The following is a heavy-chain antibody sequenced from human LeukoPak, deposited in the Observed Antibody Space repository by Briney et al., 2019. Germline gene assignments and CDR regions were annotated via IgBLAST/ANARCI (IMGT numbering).Heavy chain of an antibody. V-gene: IGHV4-59*12. J-gene: IGHJ4*02. D-gene: IGHD1-26*01. CDR1: GGSISSYY. Sequence: PSETLSLTCTVSGGSISSYYWSWIRQPPGKGLEWIGYIYYSGSTYYNPSLKSRVTISVDTSKNQFSLKLSSVTAADTAVYYCARDGSGRTGYFDYWGQGTLVTVSS. CDR2: IYYSGST. CDR3: ARDGSGRTGYFDY.